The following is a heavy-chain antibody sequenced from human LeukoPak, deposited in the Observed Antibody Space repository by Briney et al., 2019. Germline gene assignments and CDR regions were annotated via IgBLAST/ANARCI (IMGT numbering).Heavy chain of an antibody. D-gene: IGHD3-22*01. Sequence: GGSLRLSCAGSGFTFSRNWMCWVRQAPGKGLEWVANIKHDGSEEYYVDSVKGRFTVSRDNAKNSLYLQMNSLRAEDTAVYYCARGGGYPDYWGQGALVTVS. CDR2: IKHDGSEE. J-gene: IGHJ4*02. CDR3: ARGGGYPDY. V-gene: IGHV3-7*01. CDR1: GFTFSRNW.